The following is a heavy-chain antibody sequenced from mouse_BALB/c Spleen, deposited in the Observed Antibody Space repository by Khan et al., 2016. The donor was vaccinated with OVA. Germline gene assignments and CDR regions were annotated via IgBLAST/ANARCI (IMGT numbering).Heavy chain of an antibody. CDR3: ARIPTFITTALDY. Sequence: EVELVESGVGLVQPGGSLKLSCAASGFTFSSNTMSWVRQTPEKRLEWVAYITNGGGNTYYPDTVKGRFTISRDNAKNTLYLQMSSLKSEDTAMYYCARIPTFITTALDYWGQGTSVTVSS. CDR2: ITNGGGNT. D-gene: IGHD1-2*01. J-gene: IGHJ4*01. V-gene: IGHV5-12-2*01. CDR1: GFTFSSNT.